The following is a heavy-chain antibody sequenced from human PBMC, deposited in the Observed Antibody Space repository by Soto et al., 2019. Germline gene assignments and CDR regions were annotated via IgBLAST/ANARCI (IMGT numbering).Heavy chain of an antibody. CDR2: IYSSGRA. CDR3: ARHPTFMTTVTTGWFDP. CDR1: GGSISSSSYY. D-gene: IGHD4-17*01. V-gene: IGHV4-39*01. Sequence: QLQLQESGPGLVKPSETLSLTCTVSGGSISSSSYYWGWIRQPPGKGLEWIGSIYSSGRAYYNPSRKSRVTIPVDTSKNRFSLKLSSVTAADTAVYYCARHPTFMTTVTTGWFDPWGQGTLVTVSS. J-gene: IGHJ5*02.